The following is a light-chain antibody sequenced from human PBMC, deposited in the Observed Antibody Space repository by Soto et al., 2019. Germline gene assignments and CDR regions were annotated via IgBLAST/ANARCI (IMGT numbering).Light chain of an antibody. Sequence: IVLTQSPATLSLCPGESATLSCRASQSIGLSLAWYQQKPGQAPRLVIYDASNRATGVPARFSGSGSGADFYLSINSLEPDDFAVYYCLQRSKWPLTFGRGTRLEIK. CDR2: DAS. CDR1: QSIGLS. CDR3: LQRSKWPLT. J-gene: IGKJ5*01. V-gene: IGKV3-11*01.